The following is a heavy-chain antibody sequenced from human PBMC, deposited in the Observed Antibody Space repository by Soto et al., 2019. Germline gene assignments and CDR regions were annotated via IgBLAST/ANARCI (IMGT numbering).Heavy chain of an antibody. CDR1: GGSISSGGYS. Sequence: QLQLQESGSGLVKPSQTLSLTCAVSGGSISSGGYSWSWIRQPPGKVLEWMGYIYHSGSTYYIPSLKSRVPGSVARSKTQFSRKKSSLTSEDTAVYYCARVPDRWGQGTLVTFSS. J-gene: IGHJ5*02. CDR2: IYHSGST. CDR3: ARVPDR. D-gene: IGHD2-2*01. V-gene: IGHV4-30-2*01.